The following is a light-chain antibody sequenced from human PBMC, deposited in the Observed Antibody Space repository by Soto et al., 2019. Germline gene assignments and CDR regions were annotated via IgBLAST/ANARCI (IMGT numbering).Light chain of an antibody. CDR2: GAS. Sequence: EFVLTQSPGTLSLSLGERATLSCWASQSVNSTFLAWYQQQPGQPPRVLIYGASTRGTVIPDRFSGSGCGTDFTLTISRLEPEDFAVYYCQHYCSSPPLTFGGGTKVEIK. CDR1: QSVNSTF. J-gene: IGKJ4*01. V-gene: IGKV3-20*01. CDR3: QHYCSSPPLT.